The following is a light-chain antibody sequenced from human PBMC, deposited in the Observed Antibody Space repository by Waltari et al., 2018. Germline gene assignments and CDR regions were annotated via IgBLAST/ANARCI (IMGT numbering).Light chain of an antibody. CDR3: QHHFRLPAT. CDR2: GAS. Sequence: IILTQSPGTLSLSPGERATLSCRASRSISRYLAWYQQKPGQAPRLLIYGASTRATGIPDRFSGSGSGTDFSLTISGLEPEDSAVYYCQHHFRLPATFGQGTKVEIK. J-gene: IGKJ1*01. V-gene: IGKV3-20*01. CDR1: RSISRY.